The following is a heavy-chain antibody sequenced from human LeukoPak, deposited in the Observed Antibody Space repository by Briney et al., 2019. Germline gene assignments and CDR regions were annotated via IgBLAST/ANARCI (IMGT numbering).Heavy chain of an antibody. D-gene: IGHD2-21*02. CDR2: TYYRSKWYN. J-gene: IGHJ4*02. CDR1: GDSVTSSRAA. V-gene: IGHV6-1*01. Sequence: SQTLSLTCAISGDSVTSSRAAWNWIRQSPSRGLESLGRTYYRSKWYNDYSVSVKSRIDINADTSKNQFSLQLNSVTPEDTAMYYCTRAGGDSWYFDYWGQGTLVTVSS. CDR3: TRAGGDSWYFDY.